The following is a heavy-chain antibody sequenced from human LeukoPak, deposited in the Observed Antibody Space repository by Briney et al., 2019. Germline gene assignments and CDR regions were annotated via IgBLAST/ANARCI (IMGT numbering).Heavy chain of an antibody. CDR3: ARAGYDRFGESSLVDAFDI. CDR2: ISSSSSYI. CDR1: GFTFSSYS. Sequence: GGSLRLSCAASGFTFSSYSMNWVRQAPGKGLEWVSSISSSSSYIYYADSVKGRFTISRDNAKNSLFLQMNSLRAEDTAVYYCARAGYDRFGESSLVDAFDIWGQGTMVTVSS. J-gene: IGHJ3*02. D-gene: IGHD3-10*01. V-gene: IGHV3-21*01.